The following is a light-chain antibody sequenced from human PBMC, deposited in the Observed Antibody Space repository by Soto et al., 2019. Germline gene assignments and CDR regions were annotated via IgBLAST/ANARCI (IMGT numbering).Light chain of an antibody. CDR2: DIS. Sequence: EIVLTQSPATLSLSPGERATLSCRASQSVRNFLAWYQQIPGQAPRLLIYDISNRATGIPARFSGGGSGTDFTLTISSLEPEDFAVYYCQQHSNWPITFGQGTRLEIK. CDR3: QQHSNWPIT. CDR1: QSVRNF. J-gene: IGKJ5*01. V-gene: IGKV3-11*01.